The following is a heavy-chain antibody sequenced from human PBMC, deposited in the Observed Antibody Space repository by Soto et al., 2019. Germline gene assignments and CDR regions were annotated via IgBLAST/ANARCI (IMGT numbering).Heavy chain of an antibody. D-gene: IGHD2-2*01. CDR3: AKDKHIVVVPAANYFDY. V-gene: IGHV3-23*01. J-gene: IGHJ4*02. Sequence: GGSLRLSCAASGFTFSSYAMSWVRQAPGKGLEWVSAISGSGGSTYYADSVKGRFTISRDNSKNTLYLQMNSLRAEDTAVYYCAKDKHIVVVPAANYFDYWGQGTLVTV. CDR1: GFTFSSYA. CDR2: ISGSGGST.